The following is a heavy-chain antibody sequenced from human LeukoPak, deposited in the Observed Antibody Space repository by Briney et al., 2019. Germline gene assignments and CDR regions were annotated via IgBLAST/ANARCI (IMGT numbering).Heavy chain of an antibody. Sequence: SGGSLRLSCAASGFTVSSNYMSWVRQAPGKGLEWVSSISSSSSYIYYADSVKGRFTISRDNAKNSLYLQMNSLRAEDTALYYCAKDSSMGIAVAGGYFQHWGQGTLVTVSS. CDR1: GFTVSSNY. D-gene: IGHD6-19*01. CDR3: AKDSSMGIAVAGGYFQH. V-gene: IGHV3-21*04. J-gene: IGHJ1*01. CDR2: ISSSSSYI.